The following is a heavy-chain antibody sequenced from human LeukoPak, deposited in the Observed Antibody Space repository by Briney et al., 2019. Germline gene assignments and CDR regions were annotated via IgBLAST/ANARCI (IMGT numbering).Heavy chain of an antibody. D-gene: IGHD2-2*01. Sequence: ASVKVSCKVSGYTFTSYGISWVRQAPGQGLEWMGWISAYNGNTNYAQKLQGRVTMTTDTSTSTAYMELRSLRSDDTAVYYCARGVVVPAAGAAFDIWGQGTMVTVSS. CDR2: ISAYNGNT. CDR1: GYTFTSYG. CDR3: ARGVVVPAAGAAFDI. J-gene: IGHJ3*02. V-gene: IGHV1-18*01.